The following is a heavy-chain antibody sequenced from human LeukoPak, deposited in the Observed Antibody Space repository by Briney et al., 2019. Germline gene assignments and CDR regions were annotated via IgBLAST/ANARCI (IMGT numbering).Heavy chain of an antibody. Sequence: PSETLSLTCTVSGGSISSSSYYWGWIRQPPGKGLEWIGSVYYSGSTYYNPSLKSRVTISVDTSKNQFSLKLCSVTAADTAVYYCARLSCSSTSCFHTFDIWGQGTMVTVSS. D-gene: IGHD2-2*01. CDR3: ARLSCSSTSCFHTFDI. CDR1: GGSISSSSYY. CDR2: VYYSGST. V-gene: IGHV4-39*01. J-gene: IGHJ3*02.